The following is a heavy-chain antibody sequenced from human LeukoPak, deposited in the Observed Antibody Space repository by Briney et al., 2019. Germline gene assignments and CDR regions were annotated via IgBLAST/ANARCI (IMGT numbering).Heavy chain of an antibody. CDR1: GGSISSSSYY. CDR2: LYYSGST. D-gene: IGHD3-10*01. J-gene: IGHJ3*02. Sequence: SETLSLTCTVSGGSISSSSYYWGWIRQPPGKGLEWIGSLYYSGSTYYNPSLKSRVTISVDTSKNQFSLKLSSVTAADTAVYYCAREGVSMVRGVIIRDAFDIWGQGTMVNVSS. CDR3: AREGVSMVRGVIIRDAFDI. V-gene: IGHV4-39*07.